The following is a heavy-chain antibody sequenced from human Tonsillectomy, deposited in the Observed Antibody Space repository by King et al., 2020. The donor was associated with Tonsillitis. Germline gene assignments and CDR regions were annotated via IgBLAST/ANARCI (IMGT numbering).Heavy chain of an antibody. V-gene: IGHV1-8*01. D-gene: IGHD2-2*01. CDR1: GYTFTSYD. CDR3: ARVSLTYCSGTSCSAYYYYGMDV. Sequence: QLVQSGAEVKKPGASVKVSCKASGYTFTSYDVNWVRQATGQGLEWMGWMNPNSGNTGYAQKFQGRVTMTRNTSISTAYMELSSLRSEDAAVYYCARVSLTYCSGTSCSAYYYYGMDVWGHRTTVTVSS. CDR2: MNPNSGNT. J-gene: IGHJ6*02.